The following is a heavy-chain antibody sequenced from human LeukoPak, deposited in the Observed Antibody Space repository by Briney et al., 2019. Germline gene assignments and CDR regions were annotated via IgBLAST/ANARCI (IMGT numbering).Heavy chain of an antibody. CDR1: GFTFSSYG. D-gene: IGHD3-22*01. J-gene: IGHJ6*03. CDR3: AYNYYDSSGYLYYYYMDV. Sequence: GGSLRLSCAASGFTFSSYGMHWVRRAPGKGLQWVAFIRYDGSNKYYADSVKGRFTISRDNSKNTLYLQMNSLRAEDTAVYYCAYNYYDSSGYLYYYYMDVWGKGTTVTVSS. V-gene: IGHV3-30*02. CDR2: IRYDGSNK.